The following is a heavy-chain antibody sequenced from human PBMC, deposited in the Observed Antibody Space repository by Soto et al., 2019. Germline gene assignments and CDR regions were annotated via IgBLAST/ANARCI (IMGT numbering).Heavy chain of an antibody. J-gene: IGHJ4*01. CDR2: LSGSGSGS. CDR3: AKAPISLDGSGYYFASFDY. D-gene: IGHD3-22*01. CDR1: GITFGSRA. Sequence: GGSLRLSCVASGITFGSRAMNWVRQAPGKGLEWVSTLSGSGSGSYYPDSLRGRFTISRDNSKNTLYLQMNNLRAEDTAVYYCAKAPISLDGSGYYFASFDYWGHGTRVTVSS. V-gene: IGHV3-23*01.